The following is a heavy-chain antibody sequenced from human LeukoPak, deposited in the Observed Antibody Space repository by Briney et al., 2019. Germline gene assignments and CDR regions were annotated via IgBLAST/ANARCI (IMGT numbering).Heavy chain of an antibody. D-gene: IGHD3-3*01. Sequence: GGSRRLSCAASGFTFSNYWMHWVPQAPGKGLVWVSRIYNDGRSTSYADSVKGRFTISRDNAKNTLSLQMYSLRAEDTAVYYCARDYDFWSGFFDYWGQGTLVTVSS. CDR1: GFTFSNYW. CDR3: ARDYDFWSGFFDY. CDR2: IYNDGRST. V-gene: IGHV3-74*01. J-gene: IGHJ4*02.